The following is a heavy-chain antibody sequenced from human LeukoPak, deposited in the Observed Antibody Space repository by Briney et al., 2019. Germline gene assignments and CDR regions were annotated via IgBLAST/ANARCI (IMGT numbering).Heavy chain of an antibody. V-gene: IGHV4-38-2*02. J-gene: IGHJ4*02. D-gene: IGHD6-19*01. Sequence: SETLSLTCTVSGGSIGSSYWSWFRKPPGKGLEWFGSIYHSGSTYYNPSLKSRVTISVDTSKNQFSLKLSSVTAADTAVYYCARAGVAVAGTSDYWGQGTLVTVSS. CDR2: IYHSGST. CDR3: ARAGVAVAGTSDY. CDR1: GGSIGSSY.